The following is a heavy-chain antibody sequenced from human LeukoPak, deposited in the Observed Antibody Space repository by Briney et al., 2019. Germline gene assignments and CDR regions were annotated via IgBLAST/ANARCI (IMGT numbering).Heavy chain of an antibody. J-gene: IGHJ6*02. D-gene: IGHD1-26*01. CDR3: ARAAISGSYPSYYYGMDV. Sequence: ASVKVSCKASGGTFSSYAISWVRQATGQGLEWMGWMNPNSGNTGYAQKFQGRVTMTRNTSISTAYMELSSLRSEDTAVYYCARAAISGSYPSYYYGMDVWGQGTTVTVSS. CDR2: MNPNSGNT. CDR1: GGTFSSYA. V-gene: IGHV1-8*02.